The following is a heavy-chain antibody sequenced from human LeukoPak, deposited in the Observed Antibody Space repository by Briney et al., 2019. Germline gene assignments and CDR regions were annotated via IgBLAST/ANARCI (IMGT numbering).Heavy chain of an antibody. CDR3: AREGEGIAAPPGY. CDR2: IIPIFGTA. Sequence: SVKVSCKASGGTFSSYAISWVRQAPGQGLEWMGGIIPIFGTANYAQKLQGRVTMTTDTSTSTAYMELRSLRSDDTAVYYCAREGEGIAAPPGYWGQGTLVTVSS. V-gene: IGHV1-69*05. CDR1: GGTFSSYA. D-gene: IGHD6-13*01. J-gene: IGHJ4*02.